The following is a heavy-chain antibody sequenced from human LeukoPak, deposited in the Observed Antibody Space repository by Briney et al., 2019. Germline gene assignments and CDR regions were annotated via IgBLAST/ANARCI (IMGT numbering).Heavy chain of an antibody. J-gene: IGHJ5*02. D-gene: IGHD6-13*01. CDR3: TRGIAAAGTRFDP. V-gene: IGHV4-34*01. Sequence: WXXQPPGKGXEWIGEINHSGSTNYNPSLKSRVTISVDTSKNQFSLKLSSVTAADTAVYYCTRGIAAAGTRFDPWGQGTLVTVSS. CDR2: INHSGST.